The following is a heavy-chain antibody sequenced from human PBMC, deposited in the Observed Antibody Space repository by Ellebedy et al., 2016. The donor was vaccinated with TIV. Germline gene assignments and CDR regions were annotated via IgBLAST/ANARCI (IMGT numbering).Heavy chain of an antibody. CDR1: GYTFTGYY. CDR2: INPNSGGT. V-gene: IGHV1-2*02. Sequence: ASVKVSCKASGYTFTGYYMHWVRQAPGQGLEWMGWINPNSGGTNYAQKFQGRVTMTRDTSISTAYMELSRLRSDDTAVYYCARENLTGYYTSYYYGMDVWGQGTTVTVSS. J-gene: IGHJ6*02. CDR3: ARENLTGYYTSYYYGMDV. D-gene: IGHD3-9*01.